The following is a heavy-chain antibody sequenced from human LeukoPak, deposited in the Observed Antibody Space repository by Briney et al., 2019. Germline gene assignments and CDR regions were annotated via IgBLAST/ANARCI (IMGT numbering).Heavy chain of an antibody. Sequence: ASVKVSCKASGGTFSSYAINWVRQATGQGLEWMGWMNPNSGNTGYAQKFQGRVTITRNTSISTAYMELSSLRSEDTAVYYCARATRRWITIFGVGALGYYMDVWGKGTTVTVSS. CDR2: MNPNSGNT. V-gene: IGHV1-8*03. D-gene: IGHD3-3*01. J-gene: IGHJ6*03. CDR1: GGTFSSYA. CDR3: ARATRRWITIFGVGALGYYMDV.